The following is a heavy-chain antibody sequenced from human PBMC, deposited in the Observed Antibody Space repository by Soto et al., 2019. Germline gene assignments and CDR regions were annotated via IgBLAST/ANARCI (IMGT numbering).Heavy chain of an antibody. J-gene: IGHJ6*02. Sequence: PGGSLRLSCAASGFTVSSNYMTWVRQAPGKGLEWVSVIYSGGSTYYADSVKGRFTISRDNSKNTLYLQMNSLRAEDTAVYYCARLGGYSYGCDYGMDVWGQGTTVTVSS. CDR1: GFTVSSNY. CDR2: IYSGGST. CDR3: ARLGGYSYGCDYGMDV. V-gene: IGHV3-53*01. D-gene: IGHD5-18*01.